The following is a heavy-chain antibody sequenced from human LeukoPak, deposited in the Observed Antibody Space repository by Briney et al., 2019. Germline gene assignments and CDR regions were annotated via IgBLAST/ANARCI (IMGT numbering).Heavy chain of an antibody. Sequence: GGSLRLSCAASGFIFSSYWMSWVRQAPGKGLEWVANMKQDGSEKYYVDSVKGRFTISRDNAKNSLYLQMNSLRAEDTAVYYCAAAYCGGDCYSDFDYWGQGTLVTVSS. CDR2: MKQDGSEK. V-gene: IGHV3-7*01. D-gene: IGHD2-21*02. J-gene: IGHJ4*02. CDR1: GFIFSSYW. CDR3: AAAYCGGDCYSDFDY.